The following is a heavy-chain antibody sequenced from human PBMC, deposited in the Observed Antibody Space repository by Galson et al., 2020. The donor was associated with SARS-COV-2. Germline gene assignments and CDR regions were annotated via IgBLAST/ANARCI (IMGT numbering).Heavy chain of an antibody. CDR3: SRIIVTAYYFSYMDV. CDR1: GGSISSSHW. Sequence: SETLSLTCAVSGGSISSSHWWGWVRQPPGQGLEWIGEIFHSGYTNYNPSPKSRVTMSLDTSKNQFSLKLSSVTAADTALYYCSRIIVTAYYFSYMDVWGKGTTVTVSS. V-gene: IGHV4-4*02. D-gene: IGHD2-21*02. CDR2: IFHSGYT. J-gene: IGHJ6*03.